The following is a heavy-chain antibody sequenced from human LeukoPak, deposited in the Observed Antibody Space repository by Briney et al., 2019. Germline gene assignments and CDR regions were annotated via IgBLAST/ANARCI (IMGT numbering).Heavy chain of an antibody. CDR1: GYTFTSYY. J-gene: IGHJ5*02. Sequence: ASVKVSCKASGYTFTSYYMHWVRQAPGQGLEWMGIINPSGGSTSYAQKFQGRVTMTRDMSTSTVYMELSSLRSEDTAVYYCARGGGSPRLYYDFWSGYSAGAGFDPWGQGTLVTVSS. D-gene: IGHD3-3*01. CDR2: INPSGGST. V-gene: IGHV1-46*01. CDR3: ARGGGSPRLYYDFWSGYSAGAGFDP.